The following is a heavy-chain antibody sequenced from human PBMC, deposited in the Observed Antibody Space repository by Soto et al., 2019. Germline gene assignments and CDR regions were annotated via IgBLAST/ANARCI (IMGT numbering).Heavy chain of an antibody. V-gene: IGHV3-15*07. D-gene: IGHD1-26*01. CDR1: GFTFSNAW. CDR2: IKSKTDGGTT. CDR3: TTDGLGSGSYYGY. J-gene: IGHJ4*02. Sequence: EVQLVESGGGLVKPGGSLRLSCAASGFTFSNAWMNWVRQAPGKGLEWVGRIKSKTDGGTTDYAAPVKGRFTISRDDSKNTLYLQMNSLKAEDAAVYYCTTDGLGSGSYYGYWGQGTLVTVSS.